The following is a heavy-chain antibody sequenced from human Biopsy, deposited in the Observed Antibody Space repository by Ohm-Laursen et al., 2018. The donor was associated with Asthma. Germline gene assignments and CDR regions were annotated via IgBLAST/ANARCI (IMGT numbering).Heavy chain of an antibody. CDR2: IMTVFGTT. CDR1: GGTLSNFA. V-gene: IGHV1-69*01. J-gene: IGHJ6*02. CDR3: ARCQVGYSSGWSLLLKKIYYSGMDV. Sequence: SSVKVSCKAPGGTLSNFAISWVRQAPGQGLGWLGGIMTVFGTTNYAQKFQGRVTITADESTSTAYMEVTSLRSEDTAIYYCARCQVGYSSGWSLLLKKIYYSGMDVWGQGTAVTVSS. D-gene: IGHD6-19*01.